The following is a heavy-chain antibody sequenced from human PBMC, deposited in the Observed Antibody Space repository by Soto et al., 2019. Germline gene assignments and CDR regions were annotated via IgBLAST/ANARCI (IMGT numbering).Heavy chain of an antibody. CDR3: AKAHSGYDFRDFDY. CDR1: GGSISSSSYY. J-gene: IGHJ4*02. CDR2: IYYSGST. D-gene: IGHD5-12*01. Sequence: QLQLQESGPGLVKPSETLSLTCTVSGGSISSSSYYWGWIRQPPGKGLEWIGSIYYSGSTYYNPSLKSRVTISVDTSKNQFSLKLSSVTAADTAVYYCAKAHSGYDFRDFDYWGQGTLVTVSS. V-gene: IGHV4-39*01.